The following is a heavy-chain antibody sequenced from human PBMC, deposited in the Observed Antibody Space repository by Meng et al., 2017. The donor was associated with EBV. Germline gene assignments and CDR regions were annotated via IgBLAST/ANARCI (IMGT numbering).Heavy chain of an antibody. CDR2: MYLNDDD. V-gene: IGHV2-5*01. CDR3: AYIIAARPFDY. Sequence: QYTLTESGPSLGKPTQTLSLTCTSSGFSLSTRGQGVGWFRQPPGKTLEWLALMYLNDDDRYSPSLKSRLTITKDTTKNQVFLTMTNMDPVDAATYYCAYIIAARPFDYWGQGTLVTVSS. D-gene: IGHD6-6*01. J-gene: IGHJ4*02. CDR1: GFSLSTRGQG.